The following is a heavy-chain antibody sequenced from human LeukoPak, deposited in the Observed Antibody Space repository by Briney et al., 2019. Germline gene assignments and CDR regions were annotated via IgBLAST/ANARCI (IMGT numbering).Heavy chain of an antibody. CDR3: ARARGYSYGREAFDY. CDR1: GYTFTGYY. J-gene: IGHJ4*02. Sequence: ASVKVSCKASGYTFTGYYMHWVRQAPGQGLEWMGWINPNSGGTNYAQKFQGRVTMTRDTSISTAYMELSRLRSDDTAVYYCARARGYSYGREAFDYWGQGTLVTVSS. CDR2: INPNSGGT. V-gene: IGHV1-2*02. D-gene: IGHD5-18*01.